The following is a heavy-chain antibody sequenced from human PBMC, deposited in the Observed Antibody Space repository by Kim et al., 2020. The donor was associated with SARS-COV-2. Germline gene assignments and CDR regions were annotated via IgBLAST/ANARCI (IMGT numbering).Heavy chain of an antibody. CDR2: IYYSGST. CDR3: ARDLYGSGAFDY. D-gene: IGHD3-10*01. J-gene: IGHJ4*02. CDR1: GGSISSGGYY. Sequence: SETLSLTCTVSGGSISSGGYYWSWIRQHPGKGLEWIGYIYYSGSTYYNPSLKSRVTISVDTSKNQFSLKLSSVTAADTAVYYCARDLYGSGAFDYWGQGTLVTVSS. V-gene: IGHV4-31*03.